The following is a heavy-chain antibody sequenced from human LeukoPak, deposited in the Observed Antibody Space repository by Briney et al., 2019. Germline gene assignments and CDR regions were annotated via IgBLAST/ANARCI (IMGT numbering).Heavy chain of an antibody. CDR3: AREGEWFGDGMDV. CDR1: GFTFSSYG. J-gene: IGHJ6*02. V-gene: IGHV3-30*03. D-gene: IGHD3-10*01. CDR2: ISYDGSNK. Sequence: PAGSLRLSCAASGFTFSSYGMHWLRQAPGKGLEWVAVISYDGSNKYNADSVKGRFTISRDNSKNTLYLQMNSLRAEDTAVYYCAREGEWFGDGMDVWGQGTTVTVSS.